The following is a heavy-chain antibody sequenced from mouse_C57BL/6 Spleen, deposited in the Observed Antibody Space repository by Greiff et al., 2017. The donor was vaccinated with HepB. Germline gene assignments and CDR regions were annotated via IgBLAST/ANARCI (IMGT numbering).Heavy chain of an antibody. CDR3: ARFLLLRGSPYYYAMDY. CDR2: IYPGDGDT. J-gene: IGHJ4*01. Sequence: QVQLKQSGAELVKPGASVKISCKASGYAFSSYWMNWVKQRPGKGLEWIGQIYPGDGDTNYNGKFKGKATLTADKSSSTAYMQLSSLTSEDSAVYFCARFLLLRGSPYYYAMDYWGQGTSVTVSS. D-gene: IGHD1-1*01. CDR1: GYAFSSYW. V-gene: IGHV1-80*01.